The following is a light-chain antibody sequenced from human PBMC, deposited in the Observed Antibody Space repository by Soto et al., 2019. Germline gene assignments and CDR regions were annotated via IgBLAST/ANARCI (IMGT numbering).Light chain of an antibody. CDR1: SSDVGGYNY. CDR3: SSYTSSSIDYV. J-gene: IGLJ1*01. V-gene: IGLV2-14*01. CDR2: EVS. Sequence: QSVLTQPASVSGSPGQSSTISCTGTSSDVGGYNYVSWYQQHPGKAPKLMIYEVSNRPSGVSNRFSGSKSGNTASLTISGLQAEDEADYYCSSYTSSSIDYVFGTGTKLTVL.